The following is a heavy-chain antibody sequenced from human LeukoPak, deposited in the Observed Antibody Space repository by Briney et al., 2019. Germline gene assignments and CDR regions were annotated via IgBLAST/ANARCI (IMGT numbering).Heavy chain of an antibody. Sequence: EASVKVSCKASGYTFTFYYIHWVRQAPGQGLEWMGIINPNDGSTSYAQKFQGRVTMTRDTSTSTVYMELSSLRSEDTAVYYCARDTPYDTSGYFFDYWGQGTLVTVSS. CDR2: INPNDGST. CDR1: GYTFTFYY. D-gene: IGHD3-22*01. V-gene: IGHV1-46*01. J-gene: IGHJ4*02. CDR3: ARDTPYDTSGYFFDY.